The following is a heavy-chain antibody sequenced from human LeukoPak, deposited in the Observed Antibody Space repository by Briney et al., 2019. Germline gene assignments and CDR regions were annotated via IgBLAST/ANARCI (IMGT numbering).Heavy chain of an antibody. CDR3: ARHNVSSSSLDY. J-gene: IGHJ4*02. D-gene: IGHD6-6*01. CDR1: GGSISSGDYY. V-gene: IGHV4-39*01. Sequence: SETLSLTCTVSGGSISSGDYYWSWIRQPPGKGLEWIGYIYYSGSTYYNPSLKSRVTISVDTSKNQFSLKLSSVTAADTAVYYCARHNVSSSSLDYWGQGTLVTVSS. CDR2: IYYSGST.